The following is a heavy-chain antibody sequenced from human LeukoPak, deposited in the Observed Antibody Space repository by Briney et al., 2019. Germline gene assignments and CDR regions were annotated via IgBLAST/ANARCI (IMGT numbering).Heavy chain of an antibody. J-gene: IGHJ4*02. CDR2: KERCGCDT. V-gene: IGHV3-7*01. CDR3: ARLYSTGWYGGPEN. D-gene: IGHD6-19*01. CDR1: GHSLHLQW. Sequence: GRTQRLSCAGSGHSLHLQWARWVRQPPGKGLEGVANKERCGCDTYHVESVEGRFTISRDNPKNTLHRQMRRLRGEDAPVYYCARLYSTGWYGGPENWGQGNLVVVSS.